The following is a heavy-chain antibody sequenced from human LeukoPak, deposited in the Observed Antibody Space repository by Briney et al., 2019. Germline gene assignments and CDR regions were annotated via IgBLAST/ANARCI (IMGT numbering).Heavy chain of an antibody. CDR3: ARGPELPGDCFDF. Sequence: PSETLSLTCAVSGGSFSGYYWSWIRQPPGKGLEWIGEINHSGSTGYNPSLKSRVTISVDTSKNQFTLKLSSLTAADTAVYYCARGPELPGDCFDFWGQGTLVTVSS. V-gene: IGHV4-34*01. J-gene: IGHJ4*02. CDR1: GGSFSGYY. D-gene: IGHD1-14*01. CDR2: INHSGST.